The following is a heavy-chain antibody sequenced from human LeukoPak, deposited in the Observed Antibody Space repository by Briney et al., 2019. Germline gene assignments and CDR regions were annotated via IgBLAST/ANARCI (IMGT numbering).Heavy chain of an antibody. J-gene: IGHJ3*02. CDR3: ARDLEYCSSTSCPNDAFDI. D-gene: IGHD2-2*01. CDR2: ISSSGSTI. CDR1: GFTFSDYY. V-gene: IGHV3-11*01. Sequence: GGSLRLSCAASGFTFSDYYMSWIRQAPGKGLEWVSYISSSGSTIYYADSVKGRFTISRDNAKNSLYLQMNSLRAEDTAVYYCARDLEYCSSTSCPNDAFDIWGQGTMVTVSS.